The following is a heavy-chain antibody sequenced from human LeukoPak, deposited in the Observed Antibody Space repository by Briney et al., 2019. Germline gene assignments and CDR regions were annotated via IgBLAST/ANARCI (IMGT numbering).Heavy chain of an antibody. V-gene: IGHV3-23*01. CDR1: GFTFSSYG. D-gene: IGHD6-19*01. J-gene: IGHJ4*02. CDR3: AKVPPYSSGWYFDY. Sequence: GGTLRLSCAAPGFTFSSYGMSWVRQAPGKGLEWVSAISGSGGSTYYADSVKGRFTISRDNSKNTLYLQMNSLRAEDTAVYYCAKVPPYSSGWYFDYWGQGTLVTVSS. CDR2: ISGSGGST.